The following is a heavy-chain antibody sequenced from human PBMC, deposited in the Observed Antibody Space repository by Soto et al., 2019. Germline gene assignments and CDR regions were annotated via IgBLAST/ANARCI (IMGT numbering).Heavy chain of an antibody. CDR1: GFTFSSYS. D-gene: IGHD6-6*01. CDR3: ARPEYSSSSYGMDV. V-gene: IGHV3-48*02. Sequence: PGGSLRLSCAASGFTFSSYSMNWVRQAPGKGLEWVPYISSSSSTIYYADSVKGRFTISRDNAKNSLYLQMNSLRDEDSVVYYCARPEYSSSSYGMDVWGQGTTVTVS. CDR2: ISSSSSTI. J-gene: IGHJ6*02.